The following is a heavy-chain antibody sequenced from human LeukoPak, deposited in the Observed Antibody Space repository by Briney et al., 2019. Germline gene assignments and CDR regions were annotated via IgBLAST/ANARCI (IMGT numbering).Heavy chain of an antibody. CDR3: AKEGDYYGSGSYRDAFNI. CDR1: GFTLSRHG. CDR2: IRYDGINK. V-gene: IGHV3-30*02. Sequence: GGSLRLSCAAPGFTLSRHGMHWVRQAPGKGLEWVAFIRYDGINKYSADSVKGRFTISRDNFKNTLYLQMNSLRAEDTAVYYCAKEGDYYGSGSYRDAFNIWGQGTMVTVSS. D-gene: IGHD3-10*01. J-gene: IGHJ3*02.